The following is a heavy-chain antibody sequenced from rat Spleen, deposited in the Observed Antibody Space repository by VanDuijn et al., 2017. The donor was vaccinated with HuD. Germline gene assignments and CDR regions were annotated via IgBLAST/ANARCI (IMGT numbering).Heavy chain of an antibody. V-gene: IGHV5-62*01. J-gene: IGHJ2*01. CDR2: ISSSSGT. Sequence: VQLVESGGGLVQPGESLKLSCSASGFTFSSYLMHWIRQLPGKGLDWVAYISSSSGTVYADAVKGRFTISRDNAENTVYLQMNSLRSEDTATYYCAVSGYGYWGQGVMVTVSS. D-gene: IGHD4-3*01. CDR1: GFTFSSYL. CDR3: AVSGYGY.